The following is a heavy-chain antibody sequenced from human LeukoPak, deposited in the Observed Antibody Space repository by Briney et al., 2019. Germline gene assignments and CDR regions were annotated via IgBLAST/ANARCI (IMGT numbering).Heavy chain of an antibody. CDR2: ISPYNDDT. V-gene: IGHV1-18*04. Sequence: GASVKVSCKASGYAFTMYGINWVRQAPGQGLQWMGWISPYNDDTNYAQKLQGRVTMTTDTSTNTAYMELRSLTSDDTAVYYCARASRYFDWPDAFDIWGQGTMVTVSS. D-gene: IGHD3-9*01. J-gene: IGHJ3*02. CDR3: ARASRYFDWPDAFDI. CDR1: GYAFTMYG.